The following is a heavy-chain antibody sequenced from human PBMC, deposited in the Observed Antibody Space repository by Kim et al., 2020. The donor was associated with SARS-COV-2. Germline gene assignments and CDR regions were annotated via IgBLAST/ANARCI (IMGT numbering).Heavy chain of an antibody. CDR2: MNPNSGNT. Sequence: ASVKVSCKASGYTFTSSDINWVRQATGQGLEWMGWMNPNSGNTGYAQKFQGRVTMTRNTSISTAYMELSSLRSEDTAVYYCAREKGGSSWYLDWFDPWGQGTLVTVSS. CDR1: GYTFTSSD. V-gene: IGHV1-8*01. D-gene: IGHD6-13*01. J-gene: IGHJ5*02. CDR3: AREKGGSSWYLDWFDP.